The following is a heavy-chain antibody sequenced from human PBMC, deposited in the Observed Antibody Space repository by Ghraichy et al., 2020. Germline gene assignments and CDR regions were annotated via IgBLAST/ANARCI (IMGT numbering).Heavy chain of an antibody. CDR1: GFTVSSNY. V-gene: IGHV3-53*01. D-gene: IGHD3-3*01. J-gene: IGHJ3*02. CDR2: IYSGGST. Sequence: GGSLRLSCAASGFTVSSNYMSWVRQAPGKGLEWVSVIYSGGSTYYADSVKGRFTISRDNSKNTLYLQMNSLRAEDTAVYYCARVPPYDFWAFDIWGQGTMVTVSS. CDR3: ARVPPYDFWAFDI.